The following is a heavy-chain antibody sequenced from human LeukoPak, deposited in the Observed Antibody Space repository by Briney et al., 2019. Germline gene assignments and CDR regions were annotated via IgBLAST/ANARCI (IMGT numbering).Heavy chain of an antibody. CDR2: IYYSGSA. CDR3: ARDPLPRRSSGS. V-gene: IGHV4-30-4*01. J-gene: IGHJ5*02. D-gene: IGHD6-25*01. CDR1: GASISTGDYW. Sequence: SETLSLTCSVSGASISTGDYWWSWIRQTPGKGLEWLGYIYYSGSAHYNPSLKSRLTISLDTSKNQFSLKVSSVTAADTAVYYCARDPLPRRSSGSWGQGTLVTVSS.